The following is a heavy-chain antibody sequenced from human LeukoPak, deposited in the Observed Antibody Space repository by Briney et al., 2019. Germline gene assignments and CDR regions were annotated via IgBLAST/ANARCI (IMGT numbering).Heavy chain of an antibody. Sequence: GGSLRLSCAASGFTFSSYGMRWVRQAPGRGVGWGAGISYDGGNKYYADSVKGRFTISRDNSKNTLYLQMNSLRAEDTAVYYCAKGEGQWLVVYYFDYWGQGTLVTVSS. J-gene: IGHJ4*02. D-gene: IGHD6-19*01. V-gene: IGHV3-30*18. CDR3: AKGEGQWLVVYYFDY. CDR2: ISYDGGNK. CDR1: GFTFSSYG.